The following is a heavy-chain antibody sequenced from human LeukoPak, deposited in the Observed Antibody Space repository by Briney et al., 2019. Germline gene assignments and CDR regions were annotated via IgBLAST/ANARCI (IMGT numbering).Heavy chain of an antibody. D-gene: IGHD3-3*01. CDR1: NNSLSSYY. CDR2: IYHSGST. V-gene: IGHV4-59*01. CDR3: ASSTHYDFWTR. J-gene: IGHJ4*02. Sequence: PSETLSLTCTVSNNSLSSYYCSWIRQPPGKGLEWIGYIYHSGSTNYNPSLKSRVTISVDTSKNQFSLKLSSVTAADTAVYYCASSTHYDFWTRWGQGVLVTVSS.